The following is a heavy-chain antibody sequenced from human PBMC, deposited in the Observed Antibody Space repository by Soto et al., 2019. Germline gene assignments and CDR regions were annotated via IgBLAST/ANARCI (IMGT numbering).Heavy chain of an antibody. D-gene: IGHD2-2*01. CDR1: GGSISGFY. Sequence: SETLSLTCTVSGGSISGFYWSWIRQPAGKGLEWIGRIHSGGSTNYNPSLKSRVTMSVDTSQNQFSLKLSAVTAADTAVYYCARVQLSNISYRWFDPWGQGTLVTVSS. J-gene: IGHJ5*02. CDR3: ARVQLSNISYRWFDP. CDR2: IHSGGST. V-gene: IGHV4-4*07.